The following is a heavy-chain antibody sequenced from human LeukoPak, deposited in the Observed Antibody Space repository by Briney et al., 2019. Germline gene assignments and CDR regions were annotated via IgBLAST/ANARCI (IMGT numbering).Heavy chain of an antibody. CDR2: IYYSGST. J-gene: IGHJ4*02. Sequence: SETLSLTCTVSGGSISSSSYYWGWIRQPPGKGLEWIGSIYYSGSTYYNPSLKSRVTISVDTSKNQFSLKLSSVTAADTAVYYCATRLIAAAVRYWGQGTLVTVSS. D-gene: IGHD6-13*01. CDR1: GGSISSSSYY. CDR3: ATRLIAAAVRY. V-gene: IGHV4-39*07.